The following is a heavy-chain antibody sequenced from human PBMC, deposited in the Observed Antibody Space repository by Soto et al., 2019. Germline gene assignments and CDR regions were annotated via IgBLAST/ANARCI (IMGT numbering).Heavy chain of an antibody. CDR2: IKSKTDGGTT. D-gene: IGHD3-22*01. V-gene: IGHV3-15*01. Sequence: GGSMRLSCAASGFTFSNAWMSWVRQAPGKGLEWVGRIKSKTDGGTTDYAAPVKGRFTISRDDSKNTLYLQMNSLKTEDTAVYYCTTEYDSSDNGRDVWGQGTTGTVS. CDR1: GFTFSNAW. CDR3: TTEYDSSDNGRDV. J-gene: IGHJ6*02.